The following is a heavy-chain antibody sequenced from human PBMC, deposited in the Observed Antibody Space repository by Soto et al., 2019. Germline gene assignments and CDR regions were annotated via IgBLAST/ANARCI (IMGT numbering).Heavy chain of an antibody. J-gene: IGHJ4*02. CDR1: GYALTSYP. CDR2: INAGNGNA. V-gene: IGHV1-3*01. Sequence: VKVSCKGSGYALTSYPVHCGLQTPGQRLEWMGWINAGNGNAKYSQKFQGRVTITRDTSASTAYMELSSLRSEDTAVYFCARPGEYYDFWSGSYGYWGQGTLVTVSS. CDR3: ARPGEYYDFWSGSYGY. D-gene: IGHD3-3*01.